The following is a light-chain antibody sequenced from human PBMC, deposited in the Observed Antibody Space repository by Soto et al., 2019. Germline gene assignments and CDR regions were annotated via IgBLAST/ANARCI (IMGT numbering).Light chain of an antibody. CDR1: QSASSS. V-gene: IGKV3-11*01. J-gene: IGKJ5*01. CDR2: DAS. CDR3: QQRDNWPPIT. Sequence: EIVLTQSPATLSLSPGERATLSCRASQSASSSLAWYQQKPGQAPRLLIYDASNRATGIPARFSGSGSGTDFTLTISTLEPEDFAVYYCQQRDNWPPITFGQGTRLEIK.